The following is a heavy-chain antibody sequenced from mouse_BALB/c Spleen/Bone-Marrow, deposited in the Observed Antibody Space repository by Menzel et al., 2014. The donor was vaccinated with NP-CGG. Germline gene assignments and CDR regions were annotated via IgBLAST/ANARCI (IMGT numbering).Heavy chain of an antibody. CDR3: ARWLLLDY. CDR2: IYPGTGST. D-gene: IGHD2-3*01. V-gene: IGHV1S22*01. J-gene: IGHJ2*01. CDR1: GYTFTSYW. Sequence: LQQSGSELVRPGASVKLSCMASGYTFTSYWMHWVKQRPGQGLEWIGNIYPGTGSTNYDEKFKTKATLTVDTSSSTAYMQLSSLTSEDSAVYYCARWLLLDYWGQGTTLTVSS.